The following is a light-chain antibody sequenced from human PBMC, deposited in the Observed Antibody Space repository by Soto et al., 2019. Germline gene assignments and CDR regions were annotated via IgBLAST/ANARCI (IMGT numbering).Light chain of an antibody. J-gene: IGKJ1*01. V-gene: IGKV1-5*03. CDR3: QHYNSYSEA. CDR2: KAS. Sequence: DIRMTQSPSTLSGSVGDRVTITCRASQTISSGLAWYQQKPGKAPKLLIYKASTLKSGVPSRFSGSGSGTEFTLTISSLQPDDFATYYCQHYNSYSEAFGQGTKVDIK. CDR1: QTISSG.